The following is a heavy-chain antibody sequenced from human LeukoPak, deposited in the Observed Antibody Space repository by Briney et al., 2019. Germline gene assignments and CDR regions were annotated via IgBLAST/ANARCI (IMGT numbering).Heavy chain of an antibody. V-gene: IGHV3-21*04. CDR1: GFTFSSYS. Sequence: GGSLRLSCAASGFTFSSYSMNWVRQAPGKGLEWVSFISSSSSYIYYADSVKGRFTISRDNAKNSLYLQMNSLRVEDTAVYYCAKEGYSRGYYSYYYMDVWGKGTTVTVSS. J-gene: IGHJ6*03. CDR2: ISSSSSYI. D-gene: IGHD6-13*01. CDR3: AKEGYSRGYYSYYYMDV.